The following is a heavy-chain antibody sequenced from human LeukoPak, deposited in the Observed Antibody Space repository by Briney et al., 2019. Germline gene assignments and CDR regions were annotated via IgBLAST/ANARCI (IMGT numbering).Heavy chain of an antibody. CDR1: GFTFSSYS. Sequence: GGSLRLSRAASGFTFSSYSMNWVRQAPGKGLEWVSYISSSSSTIYYADSVKGRFTISRDNAKNSLYLQMNNLRDEDTAVYYCARDGSGWYENNWFDPWGQGTLVTVSS. J-gene: IGHJ5*02. D-gene: IGHD6-19*01. CDR3: ARDGSGWYENNWFDP. CDR2: ISSSSSTI. V-gene: IGHV3-48*02.